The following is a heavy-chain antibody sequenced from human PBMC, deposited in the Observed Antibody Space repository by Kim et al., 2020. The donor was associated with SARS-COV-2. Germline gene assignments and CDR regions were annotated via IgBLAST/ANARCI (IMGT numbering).Heavy chain of an antibody. V-gene: IGHV3-33*06. CDR2: IWYDGSNK. CDR3: AKSGERSGYDLVEGYYYYGMDV. Sequence: GGSLRLSCAASGFTFSSYGMHWVRQAPGKGLEWVAVIWYDGSNKYYADSVKGRFTISRDNSKNTLYLQMNSLRAEDTAVYYCAKSGERSGYDLVEGYYYYGMDVWGQGTTVTVSS. J-gene: IGHJ6*02. CDR1: GFTFSSYG. D-gene: IGHD5-12*01.